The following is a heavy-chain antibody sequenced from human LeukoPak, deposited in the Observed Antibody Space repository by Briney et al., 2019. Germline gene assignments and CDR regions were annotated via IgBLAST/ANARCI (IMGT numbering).Heavy chain of an antibody. D-gene: IGHD1-26*01. Sequence: SDTLSLTCTVSGGPISSYYWSWIRQPPGKGLEGIGYIYYSGSTNYNPSLKSQVTISVDTSKNQFSLKLSSVTAADTAVYYCARGLGWELPHRFDPWGQGTLVTVSS. CDR1: GGPISSYY. CDR2: IYYSGST. CDR3: ARGLGWELPHRFDP. J-gene: IGHJ5*02. V-gene: IGHV4-59*07.